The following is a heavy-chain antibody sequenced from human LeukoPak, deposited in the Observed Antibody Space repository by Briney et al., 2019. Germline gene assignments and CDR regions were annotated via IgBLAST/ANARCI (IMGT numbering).Heavy chain of an antibody. J-gene: IGHJ4*02. Sequence: GGSLRLSCIASGFTFSNYAVSWVRQAPGKGLEWVSAISGSGDTTYYADSVKGRFTLSRDNSKNTLYLQMNSLRAEDTALYFCAKATSTGWAPSDYWGQGTLVSVSS. CDR2: ISGSGDTT. V-gene: IGHV3-23*01. D-gene: IGHD5-12*01. CDR1: GFTFSNYA. CDR3: AKATSTGWAPSDY.